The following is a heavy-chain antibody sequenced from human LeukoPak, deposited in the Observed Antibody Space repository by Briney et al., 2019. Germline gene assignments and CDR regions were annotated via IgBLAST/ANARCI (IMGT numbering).Heavy chain of an antibody. D-gene: IGHD3-22*01. J-gene: IGHJ3*02. CDR1: GGSFRGYY. Sequence: PSETLSLTXAVYGGSFRGYYWSWIRQPPGKGLEWIGEINHSGSTNYNPSLKSRVTISVDTSKNQFSLKLSSVTAADTAVYYCACDSSGYRAFDIWGQGTMVTVSS. V-gene: IGHV4-34*01. CDR2: INHSGST. CDR3: ACDSSGYRAFDI.